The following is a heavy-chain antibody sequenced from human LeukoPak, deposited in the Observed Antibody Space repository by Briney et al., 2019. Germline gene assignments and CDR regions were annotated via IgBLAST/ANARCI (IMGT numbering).Heavy chain of an antibody. CDR1: GFTFSSYS. J-gene: IGHJ4*02. CDR3: ASIAPRYNWNYVDY. D-gene: IGHD1-7*01. Sequence: GGSLRLSCAASGFTFSSYSMNWVRQAPGKGLEWVSYISSSSSTIYYTDSVKGRFTISRDNAKNSLYLQMNSLRAEDTAVYYCASIAPRYNWNYVDYWGQGTLVTVSS. CDR2: ISSSSSTI. V-gene: IGHV3-48*01.